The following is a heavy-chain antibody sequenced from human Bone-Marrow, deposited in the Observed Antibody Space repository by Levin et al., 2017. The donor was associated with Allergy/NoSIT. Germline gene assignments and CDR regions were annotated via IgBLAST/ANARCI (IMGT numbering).Heavy chain of an antibody. Sequence: SQTLSLTCTVSGGSVSSGSYYWSWIRQPPGKGLEWIGYIYYSGSTNYNPSLKSRVTISVDTSKNQFSLKLSSVTAADTAVYYCARDLAGARCAFDIWGQGTMVTVSS. V-gene: IGHV4-61*01. D-gene: IGHD4-17*01. CDR1: GGSVSSGSYY. J-gene: IGHJ3*02. CDR2: IYYSGST. CDR3: ARDLAGARCAFDI.